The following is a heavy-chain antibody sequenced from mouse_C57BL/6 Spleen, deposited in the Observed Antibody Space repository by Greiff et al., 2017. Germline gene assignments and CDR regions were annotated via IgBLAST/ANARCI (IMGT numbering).Heavy chain of an antibody. Sequence: VKLQQSGAELARPGASVKLSCKASGYTFTSYGISWVKQRTGQGLEWIGEIYPRSGNTYYNEKFKGKATLTADKSSSTAYMGLRSLTSEDSAVYFCARIADYFDYWGQGTTLTVSS. J-gene: IGHJ2*01. CDR3: ARIADYFDY. V-gene: IGHV1-81*01. CDR1: GYTFTSYG. CDR2: IYPRSGNT.